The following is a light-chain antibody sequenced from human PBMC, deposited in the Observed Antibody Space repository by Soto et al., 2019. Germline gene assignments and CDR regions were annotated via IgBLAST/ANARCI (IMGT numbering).Light chain of an antibody. V-gene: IGLV2-8*01. Sequence: QSVLTQPASVSGSPGQSIIISCTGTSSDVGGYNYVSWYQHHPGKAPKLIIYEVYKRPSGVPDRFSGSKSGNTAALTVSGLQAEDEADYYCSSYVGTNSYVFGTGTKVTDL. CDR3: SSYVGTNSYV. CDR1: SSDVGGYNY. CDR2: EVY. J-gene: IGLJ1*01.